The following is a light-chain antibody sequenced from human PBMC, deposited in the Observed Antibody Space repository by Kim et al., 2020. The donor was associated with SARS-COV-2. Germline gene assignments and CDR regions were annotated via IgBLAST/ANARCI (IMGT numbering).Light chain of an antibody. J-gene: IGLJ2*01. CDR1: SRDVGGYNY. V-gene: IGLV2-14*04. Sequence: GQSITISCPGTSRDVGGYNYVSWYQQHPGKAPKLMIYDVSKRPSGVSNRFSGSKSGNTASLTISGLQAEDEADYYCSSHTSTNTLIFGGGTQLTVL. CDR2: DVS. CDR3: SSHTSTNTLI.